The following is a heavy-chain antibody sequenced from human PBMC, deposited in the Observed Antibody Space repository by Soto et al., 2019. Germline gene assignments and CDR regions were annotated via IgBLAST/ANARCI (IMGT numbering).Heavy chain of an antibody. Sequence: QVQLVESGGGVVHPGRSLRLSCAASGFTFSSYGMHWVRQAPGKGLEWVAVIWYDGSNKYYADSVKGRFTISRDNSKNTLYLQMNSLRAEDTAVYYCARESTGSYISWFDPWGQGTLVTVSS. CDR3: ARESTGSYISWFDP. V-gene: IGHV3-33*01. J-gene: IGHJ5*02. D-gene: IGHD3-10*01. CDR1: GFTFSSYG. CDR2: IWYDGSNK.